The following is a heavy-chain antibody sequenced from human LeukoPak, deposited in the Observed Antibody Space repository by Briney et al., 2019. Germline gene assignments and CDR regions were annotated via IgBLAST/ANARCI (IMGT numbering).Heavy chain of an antibody. CDR3: AKEWGSYLYDY. CDR2: ISYDGSNK. V-gene: IGHV3-30*18. D-gene: IGHD1-26*01. CDR1: GFTFSSYG. Sequence: GRSLRLSCAASGFTFSSYGMHWVRQAPGKGLEWVAVISYDGSNKYYADSVKGRFTISRDNSKNTLYLQMNSLRAEDTAVYYCAKEWGSYLYDYWGQGTLVTVSS. J-gene: IGHJ4*02.